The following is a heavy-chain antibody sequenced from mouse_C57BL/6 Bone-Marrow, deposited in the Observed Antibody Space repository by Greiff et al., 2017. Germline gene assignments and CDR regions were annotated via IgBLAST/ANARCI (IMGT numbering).Heavy chain of an antibody. V-gene: IGHV5-4*01. Sequence: VQLQQSGGGLVKPGGSLKLSCAASGFTFSSYAMSWVRQTPEKRLEWVATISDGGSYTYYPDNVKGRFTIYRDNAKNNLYLQMSQLKSEDTAMYYCARDPIYYYGSSYGGFAYWGQGTLVTVSA. CDR3: ARDPIYYYGSSYGGFAY. CDR2: ISDGGSYT. D-gene: IGHD1-1*01. CDR1: GFTFSSYA. J-gene: IGHJ3*01.